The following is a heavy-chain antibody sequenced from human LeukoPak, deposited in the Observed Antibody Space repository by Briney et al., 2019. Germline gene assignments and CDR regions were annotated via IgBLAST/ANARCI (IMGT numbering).Heavy chain of an antibody. V-gene: IGHV3-30*02. CDR2: IRSGGSSK. CDR1: GFTFSSFG. CDR3: AKWSGDYPSYYLDY. Sequence: PGGSLRLSCAASGFTFSSFGLHWVRQAPGKGLEWVALIRSGGSSKNYADSVKGRFTISRDTSKNTVHLQMNNLRAEDTAVYYCAKWSGDYPSYYLDYWGQGTLVTVSS. J-gene: IGHJ4*02. D-gene: IGHD4-17*01.